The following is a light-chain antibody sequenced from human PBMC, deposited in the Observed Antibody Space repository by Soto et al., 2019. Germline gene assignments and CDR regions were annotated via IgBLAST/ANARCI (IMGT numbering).Light chain of an antibody. CDR3: QQYYVNPWT. CDR1: QSISSW. CDR2: QAS. Sequence: DIQMTQSPSTLSASVGDRLTITCRASQSISSWLAWFQQKPGKAPNLLIYQASSLEGGVPSWFSGSGSGTEFTLTISSLQPEDSATYYCQQYYVNPWTCGQGPKGDIK. J-gene: IGKJ1*01. V-gene: IGKV1-5*03.